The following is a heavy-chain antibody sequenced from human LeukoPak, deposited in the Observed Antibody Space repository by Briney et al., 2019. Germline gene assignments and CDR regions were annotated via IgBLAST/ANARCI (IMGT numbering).Heavy chain of an antibody. CDR2: ISYDGSNK. V-gene: IGHV3-30-3*01. CDR1: GFTFSSYA. Sequence: GALRLSCAASGFTFSSYAMHWVRPAPGKGLEWLAVISYDGSNKYYADSVKGRFTISRAKNTLYLQMNSLRAEDTAVYYCAREAYNAVYFDYWGQGTLVTVSS. CDR3: AREAYNAVYFDY. D-gene: IGHD1-1*01. J-gene: IGHJ4*02.